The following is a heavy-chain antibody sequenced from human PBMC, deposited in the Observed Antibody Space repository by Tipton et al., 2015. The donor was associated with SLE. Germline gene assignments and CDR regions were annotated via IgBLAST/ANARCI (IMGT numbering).Heavy chain of an antibody. Sequence: TLSLTCTVSGGSISSYYWSWIRQPPGKGLEWIGYIYYSGSTNYNPSLKSRVPISVDTSKNQFSLKRSSVTAADTAVYYCASTRHGDSGIYPGAFDIWGQGTMVTVSS. CDR1: GGSISSYY. D-gene: IGHD1-26*01. J-gene: IGHJ3*02. V-gene: IGHV4-59*08. CDR2: IYYSGST. CDR3: ASTRHGDSGIYPGAFDI.